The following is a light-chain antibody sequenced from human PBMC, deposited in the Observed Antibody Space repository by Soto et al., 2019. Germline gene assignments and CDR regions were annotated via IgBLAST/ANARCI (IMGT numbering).Light chain of an antibody. CDR3: TSYRRGPLYV. J-gene: IGLJ1*01. CDR2: DVT. V-gene: IGLV2-14*03. CDR1: SADVGTSNF. Sequence: QSVLTQPSSVSGSPRQSITISCTGISADVGTSNFVSWYQHHPGKAPRLIIYDVTDRPSGVSNRFSGSKSGDTASLTISGLQAEDEADYYCTSYRRGPLYVFGTGTKVTVL.